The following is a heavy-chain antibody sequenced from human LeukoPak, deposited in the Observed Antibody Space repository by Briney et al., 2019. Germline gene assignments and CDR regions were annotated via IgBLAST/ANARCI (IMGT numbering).Heavy chain of an antibody. CDR1: GFTFSNFG. V-gene: IGHV3-33*01. CDR2: IWYDGSNK. Sequence: GGSLRPSCAASGFTFSNFGMLWVRQAPGKGLEWVVLIWYDGSNKYYADSVKGRFTISRDNSKNTLYLQMNSLRAEDTAVYYCARDNYAGYGLGYWGQGTLVTVSS. CDR3: ARDNYAGYGLGY. J-gene: IGHJ4*02. D-gene: IGHD2-2*01.